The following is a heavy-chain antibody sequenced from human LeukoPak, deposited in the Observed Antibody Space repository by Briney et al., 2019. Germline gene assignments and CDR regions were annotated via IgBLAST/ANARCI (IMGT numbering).Heavy chain of an antibody. V-gene: IGHV1-46*01. CDR3: ARSGDCSNTSCYGMDV. D-gene: IGHD2-2*01. Sequence: ASVKVSCKASGYTFTSYAMNWVRQAPGQGLEWMGIINPSSGSTSYAQKFQGRVTITADESTSTAYMELSSLRSEDTAVYYCARSGDCSNTSCYGMDVWGKGTTVTVSS. CDR1: GYTFTSYA. J-gene: IGHJ6*04. CDR2: INPSSGST.